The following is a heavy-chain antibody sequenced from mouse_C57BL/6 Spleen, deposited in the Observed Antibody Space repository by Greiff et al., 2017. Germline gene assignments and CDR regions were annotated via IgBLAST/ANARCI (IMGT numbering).Heavy chain of an antibody. CDR3: ARGGYYGSNWLAY. Sequence: QVQLQQSGAELVRPGTSVKVSCKASGYAFTNYLIEWVKQRPGQGLEWIGVINPGSGGTNYNEKFKGKATLTADKSSSTAYMQLSSLTSEDSAVYFCARGGYYGSNWLAYWGQGTLVTVSA. D-gene: IGHD1-1*01. CDR1: GYAFTNYL. CDR2: INPGSGGT. V-gene: IGHV1-54*01. J-gene: IGHJ3*01.